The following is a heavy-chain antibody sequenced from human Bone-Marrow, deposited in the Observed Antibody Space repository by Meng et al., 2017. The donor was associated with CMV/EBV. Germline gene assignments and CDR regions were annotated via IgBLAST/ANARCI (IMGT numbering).Heavy chain of an antibody. J-gene: IGHJ6*02. D-gene: IGHD2-2*01. CDR3: ARGSKRCSSTSCYHGGYYYYGMDV. CDR2: INHSGST. V-gene: IGHV4-39*07. CDR1: GGSVSSGSYY. Sequence: SETLSLTCTVSGGSVSSGSYYWSWIRQPPGKGLEWIGEINHSGSTNYNPSLKSRVTISVDTSKNQFSLKLSSVTAADTAVYYCARGSKRCSSTSCYHGGYYYYGMDVWGQGTTVTVSS.